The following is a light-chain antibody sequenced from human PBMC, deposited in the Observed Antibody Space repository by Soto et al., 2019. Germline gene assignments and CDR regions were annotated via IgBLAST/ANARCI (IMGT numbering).Light chain of an antibody. CDR2: DVS. V-gene: IGLV2-14*01. Sequence: QSVLTQPASLSGAPGQSITISCTGTSSDVGGYNYVSWYQQHPGKAPKRMIYDVSNRPSGVSNRFSGSKSGNTASLTISGLQAEDEADYYCSSYTSSSTLVVFGGGTKVTVL. CDR1: SSDVGGYNY. CDR3: SSYTSSSTLVV. J-gene: IGLJ2*01.